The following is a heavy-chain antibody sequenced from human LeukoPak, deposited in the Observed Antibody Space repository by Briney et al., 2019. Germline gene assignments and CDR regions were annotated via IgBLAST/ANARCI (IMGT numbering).Heavy chain of an antibody. CDR3: AKGWIQLWF. J-gene: IGHJ4*02. V-gene: IGHV3-21*04. D-gene: IGHD5-18*01. Sequence: GGSLRLSCAASGFTFRSYSMKWVRQAPGKGLEWVSSISSSSSYIYYADSVKGRFTISRDISKNTLYLQMNSLRAEDTAVYYCAKGWIQLWFGGQGTLVTVSS. CDR2: ISSSSSYI. CDR1: GFTFRSYS.